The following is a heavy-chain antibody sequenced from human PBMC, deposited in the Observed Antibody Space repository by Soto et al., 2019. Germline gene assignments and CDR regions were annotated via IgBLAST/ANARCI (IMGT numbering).Heavy chain of an antibody. CDR3: ARHKYSRYYYYGMDV. Sequence: PGESLKISCKGSGYSFTSYWIGWVRQMPGKGLEWMGRIDPSDSYTNYSPSFQGHVTISADKSISTAYLQWSSLKASDTAMYYCARHKYSRYYYYGMDVWGQGTTVTVSS. V-gene: IGHV5-10-1*01. CDR2: IDPSDSYT. J-gene: IGHJ6*02. D-gene: IGHD2-21*01. CDR1: GYSFTSYW.